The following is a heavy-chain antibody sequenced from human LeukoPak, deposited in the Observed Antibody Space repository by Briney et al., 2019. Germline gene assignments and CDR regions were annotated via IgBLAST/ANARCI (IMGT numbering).Heavy chain of an antibody. V-gene: IGHV3-74*01. D-gene: IGHD2-2*01. CDR3: ARGPTGYCSSASCSNWYFDL. Sequence: PGGSLRLSCAASGFIFSSSLMHWVRQAPGKGLVWVSRINSDGSRIDYADSVKGRFTISRDNSKNTLYLQMNSLRAEDTAVYYCARGPTGYCSSASCSNWYFDLWGRGTLVTVSS. CDR1: GFIFSSSL. CDR2: INSDGSRI. J-gene: IGHJ2*01.